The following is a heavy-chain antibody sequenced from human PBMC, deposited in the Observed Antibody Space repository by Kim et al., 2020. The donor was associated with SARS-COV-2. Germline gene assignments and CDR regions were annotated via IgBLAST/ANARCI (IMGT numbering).Heavy chain of an antibody. D-gene: IGHD6-13*01. CDR1: GFTFSDYT. Sequence: GGSLRLSCAASGFTFSDYTMNWVRQAPGKGLEWVSFISSSSTTIYYADSVKGRFTISRDNAKNSLFLQMNSLRAEDTAVYYCTRPPLYSSSWLLDYWGQGPLFTFSS. CDR2: ISSSSTTI. V-gene: IGHV3-48*04. J-gene: IGHJ4*02. CDR3: TRPPLYSSSWLLDY.